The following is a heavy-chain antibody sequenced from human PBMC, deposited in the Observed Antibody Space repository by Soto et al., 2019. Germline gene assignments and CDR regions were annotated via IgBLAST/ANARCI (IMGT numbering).Heavy chain of an antibody. J-gene: IGHJ4*02. V-gene: IGHV3-21*06. CDR2: ISSTTNYI. CDR3: ARESEDLTSNFDY. Sequence: GGSLRLSCVASGFTLSNYSMNWVRQAPGKGLEWVSSISSTTNYIYYGDSMKGRFTISRDNAKNSLYLEMNSLRAEDTAVYYCARESEDLTSNFDYWGQGTLVTVSS. CDR1: GFTLSNYS.